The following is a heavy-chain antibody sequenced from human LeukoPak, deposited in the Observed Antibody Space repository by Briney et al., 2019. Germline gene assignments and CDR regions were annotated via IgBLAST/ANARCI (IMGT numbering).Heavy chain of an antibody. CDR3: ARGRCSSRSCYLFDY. V-gene: IGHV1-2*02. D-gene: IGHD2-2*01. CDR2: INPNSGGT. Sequence: ASVKVSCKAAGYTLTGYYMHWVRQAPGQGFEWMGWINPNSGGTSYAQKFQGRVTMTRDTSISTAYMELSRLRSDDTAVYYCARGRCSSRSCYLFDYWGQGTLVTVSS. CDR1: GYTLTGYY. J-gene: IGHJ4*02.